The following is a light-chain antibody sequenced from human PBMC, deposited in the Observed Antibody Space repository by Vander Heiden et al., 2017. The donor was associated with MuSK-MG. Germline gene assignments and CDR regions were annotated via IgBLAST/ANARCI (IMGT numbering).Light chain of an antibody. Sequence: DIQMTQSPSSLSASVGDRVTITCRASQSISSYLNWYQQKPGKAPKLLIYAASSLQSGVPSRFSGSGSGRDFTLTISSLQPEDFATYYCQQRDSTPFTFGHGTKVDFK. CDR1: QSISSY. J-gene: IGKJ3*01. CDR3: QQRDSTPFT. V-gene: IGKV1-39*01. CDR2: AAS.